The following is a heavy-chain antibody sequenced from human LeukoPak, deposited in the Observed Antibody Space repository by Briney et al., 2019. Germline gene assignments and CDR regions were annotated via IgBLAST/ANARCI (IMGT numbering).Heavy chain of an antibody. J-gene: IGHJ5*02. CDR3: ASLRSSSS. CDR1: GFTFSSYA. Sequence: PGRSLRLSCAASGFTFSSYAMHWVRQAPGKGLEWVAVISYDGSNKYYADSVKGRFTISRDNSKNTLYLQMNSLRAEDTAVYYCASLRSSSSWGQGTLVTVSS. D-gene: IGHD6-6*01. V-gene: IGHV3-30-3*01. CDR2: ISYDGSNK.